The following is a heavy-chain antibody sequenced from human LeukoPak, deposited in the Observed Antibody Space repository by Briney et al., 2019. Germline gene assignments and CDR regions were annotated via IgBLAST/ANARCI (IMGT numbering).Heavy chain of an antibody. CDR2: ISAYNGNT. CDR1: GYTFTSYG. CDR3: ARTPSGGYHNPKFFDY. D-gene: IGHD1-26*01. J-gene: IGHJ4*02. V-gene: IGHV1-18*01. Sequence: EASVKVSCKASGYTFTSYGISWVRQAPGQGLEWMGWISAYNGNTNYAQKLQGRVTMTTDTSTSTAYMELRSLRSDDTAVYYCARTPSGGYHNPKFFDYWGQGTLVTVSS.